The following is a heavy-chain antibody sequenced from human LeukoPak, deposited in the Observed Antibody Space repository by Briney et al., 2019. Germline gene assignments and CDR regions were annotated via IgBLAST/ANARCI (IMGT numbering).Heavy chain of an antibody. Sequence: PSETLSLTCTVSNGPIGDYYWSWIRQPPGKGLEWIGYIHYSGSTNYKPSLKSRVRISVDTSKNQISLRLKSVTAADTAVYYCARHHTEATAMSDYFDSWGQGTLVTVSS. CDR1: NGPIGDYY. D-gene: IGHD2-2*01. CDR2: IHYSGST. J-gene: IGHJ4*02. CDR3: ARHHTEATAMSDYFDS. V-gene: IGHV4-59*08.